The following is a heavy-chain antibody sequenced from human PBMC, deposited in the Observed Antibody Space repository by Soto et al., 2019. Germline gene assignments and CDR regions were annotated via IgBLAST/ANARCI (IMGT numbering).Heavy chain of an antibody. CDR3: AKGLVAGTRGGYYYYGMDV. J-gene: IGHJ6*02. D-gene: IGHD6-19*01. CDR1: GFTFSSYA. CDR2: ISGSGGST. Sequence: GGSLRLSCAASGFTFSSYAMSWVRQAPGKGLEWVSAISGSGGSTYYADSVKGRFTISRDNSKNTLYLQMNSLRAEDTAVYYCAKGLVAGTRGGYYYYGMDVWGQGTTVTVSS. V-gene: IGHV3-23*01.